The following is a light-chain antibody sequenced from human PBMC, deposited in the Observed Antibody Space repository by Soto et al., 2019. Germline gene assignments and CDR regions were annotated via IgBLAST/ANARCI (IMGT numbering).Light chain of an antibody. V-gene: IGLV1-40*01. CDR2: GNN. J-gene: IGLJ2*01. CDR1: SSNLGADYD. Sequence: QSVLTQPPSVSGTPGQRVSISCTGTSSNLGADYDVHWYQHLPGTAPKLIIFGNNVRPSGVPDRFSGSKSGTSASLAITGLQAEDEAFYYCQSYDNSLSTPIFGAGTKLTVL. CDR3: QSYDNSLSTPI.